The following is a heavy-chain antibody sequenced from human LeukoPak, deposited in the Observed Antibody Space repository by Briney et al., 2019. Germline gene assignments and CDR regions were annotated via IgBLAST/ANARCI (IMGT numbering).Heavy chain of an antibody. CDR1: GFTFSSYG. Sequence: PGGSLRLSCAASGFTFSSYGMSWVRQAPGKGLEWVSAISGSGGSTYYADSVKGRFTISRDNSKNTLYLQMNSLRAEDTAVYYCARALPSSYYYFDYWGQGTLVTVSS. CDR3: ARALPSSYYYFDY. J-gene: IGHJ4*02. CDR2: ISGSGGST. D-gene: IGHD6-13*01. V-gene: IGHV3-23*01.